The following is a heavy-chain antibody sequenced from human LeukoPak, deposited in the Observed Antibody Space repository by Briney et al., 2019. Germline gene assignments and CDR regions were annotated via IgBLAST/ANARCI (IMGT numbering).Heavy chain of an antibody. J-gene: IGHJ4*02. V-gene: IGHV1-69*04. D-gene: IGHD6-13*01. CDR2: VIPILGIA. Sequence: SVKVSCKASGGTFSSYTISWVRQAPGQGLEWMGRVIPILGIANYAQKFQGRVTITADKSTSTAYMELSSLRSEDTAVYYCARDVDGSWGYFDYWGQGALVTVSS. CDR3: ARDVDGSWGYFDY. CDR1: GGTFSSYT.